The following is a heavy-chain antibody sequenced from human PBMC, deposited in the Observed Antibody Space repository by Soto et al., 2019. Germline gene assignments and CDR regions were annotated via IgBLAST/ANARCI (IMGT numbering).Heavy chain of an antibody. CDR3: AGSLLVGYGLEGESD. D-gene: IGHD5-18*01. J-gene: IGHJ4*02. Sequence: QVQLVQSGAEVKKPGASVKVSCKASGYTFTSYGISWVRQAPGQGLEWMGWISAYNGNTNYAQKLQGRVTMTTDTAXXTAHMELRSLGSDDTAVYYCAGSLLVGYGLEGESDWGQGTLVTVSS. V-gene: IGHV1-18*01. CDR2: ISAYNGNT. CDR1: GYTFTSYG.